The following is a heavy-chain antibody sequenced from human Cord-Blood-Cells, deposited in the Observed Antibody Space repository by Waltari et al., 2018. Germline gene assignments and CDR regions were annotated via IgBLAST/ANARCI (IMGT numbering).Heavy chain of an antibody. J-gene: IGHJ2*01. Sequence: PSQTLSLTCAISGDSVSSNSAAWNWISQSPSRGLEWLGRTYYRSKWYNDYAVSVKSRITINPDTSKNQFSLQLNSVTPEDTAVYYCARDHCSSTSCYNYWYFDLWGRGTLVTVSS. V-gene: IGHV6-1*01. CDR3: ARDHCSSTSCYNYWYFDL. CDR2: TYYRSKWYN. CDR1: GDSVSSNSAA. D-gene: IGHD2-2*02.